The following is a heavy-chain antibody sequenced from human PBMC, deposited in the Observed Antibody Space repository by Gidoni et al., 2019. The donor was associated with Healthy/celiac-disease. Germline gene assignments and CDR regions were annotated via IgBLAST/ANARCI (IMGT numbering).Heavy chain of an antibody. J-gene: IGHJ3*02. Sequence: EVQLLESGGGLVQPGGSLRLSCAASGFTFSRYAMSWVRQAPGKGLEWVSAISGSGGSTYYADSVKGRFTISRDNSKNTLYLQMNSLRAEDTAVYYCAKVSVVVVAATPNAFDIWGQGTMVTVSS. CDR1: GFTFSRYA. V-gene: IGHV3-23*01. D-gene: IGHD2-15*01. CDR2: ISGSGGST. CDR3: AKVSVVVVAATPNAFDI.